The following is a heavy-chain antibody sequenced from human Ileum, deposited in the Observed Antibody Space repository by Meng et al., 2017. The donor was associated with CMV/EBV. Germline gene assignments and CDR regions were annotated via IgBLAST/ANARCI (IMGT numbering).Heavy chain of an antibody. CDR2: ISWNSGSI. CDR1: GFPFATFD. D-gene: IGHD3-3*01. Sequence: SLKISCVASGFPFATFDMSWVRQAPGKGLEWVSGISWNSGSIGYADSVKGRFTISRDNAKNSLYLQMNSLRAEDTALYYCAKVSQFGVVIHDYGMDVWGQGTTVTVSS. CDR3: AKVSQFGVVIHDYGMDV. V-gene: IGHV3-9*01. J-gene: IGHJ6*02.